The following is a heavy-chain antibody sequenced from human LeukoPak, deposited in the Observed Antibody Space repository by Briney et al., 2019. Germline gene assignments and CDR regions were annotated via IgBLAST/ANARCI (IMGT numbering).Heavy chain of an antibody. D-gene: IGHD7-27*01. CDR2: INPNSGGT. CDR1: GYTFTGYY. V-gene: IGHV1-2*02. J-gene: IGHJ4*02. Sequence: ASVKVSCKASGYTFTGYYMHWVRQAPGQGLEWMGWINPNSGGTNYAQKFQGRVTMTRDTSISTAYMELRSLRSDDTAVYYCARQRGPGDNYFDYWGQGTLVTVSS. CDR3: ARQRGPGDNYFDY.